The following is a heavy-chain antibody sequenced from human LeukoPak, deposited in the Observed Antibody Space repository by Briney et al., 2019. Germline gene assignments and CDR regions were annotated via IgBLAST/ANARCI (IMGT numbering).Heavy chain of an antibody. CDR1: GGSISSGGYY. D-gene: IGHD4-4*01. CDR2: IYYSGST. Sequence: SQTLSLTCTVSGGSISSGGYYWSWIRQHPGKGLEWIGYIYYSGSTYYNPSLKSRVTISVDTSKNQFSLKLSSVTAADTAVYYCAREKLQYAFDIWAKGQWSPSLQ. V-gene: IGHV4-31*03. J-gene: IGHJ3*02. CDR3: AREKLQYAFDI.